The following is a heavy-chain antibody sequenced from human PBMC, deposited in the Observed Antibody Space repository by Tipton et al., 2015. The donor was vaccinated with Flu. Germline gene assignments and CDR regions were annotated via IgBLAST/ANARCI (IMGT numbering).Heavy chain of an antibody. V-gene: IGHV4-59*01. Sequence: TLSLTCTVSGGSISSYYWSWIRQPPGKGLEWIGYIYYSGSTNYNPSLKSRVTISVDTSKNQFSLKLSSVTAADTAVYYCARTPYGTVGYYYYGMDVWGQGTTVTVSS. D-gene: IGHD4-17*01. CDR1: GGSISSYY. J-gene: IGHJ6*02. CDR2: IYYSGST. CDR3: ARTPYGTVGYYYYGMDV.